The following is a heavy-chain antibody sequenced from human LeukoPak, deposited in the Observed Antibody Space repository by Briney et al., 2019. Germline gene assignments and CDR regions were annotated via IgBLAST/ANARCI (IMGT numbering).Heavy chain of an antibody. Sequence: GGSLRLSCAASGFTFSSYAMHWARQAPGKGLEWVAVIWYDGSKKYYADSVKGRFTISRDNSKNTLDLQMDSLRAEDTAVYYCARMSGSHIDYWGQGTLVTVSS. J-gene: IGHJ4*02. CDR3: ARMSGSHIDY. CDR2: IWYDGSKK. CDR1: GFTFSSYA. D-gene: IGHD1-26*01. V-gene: IGHV3-33*08.